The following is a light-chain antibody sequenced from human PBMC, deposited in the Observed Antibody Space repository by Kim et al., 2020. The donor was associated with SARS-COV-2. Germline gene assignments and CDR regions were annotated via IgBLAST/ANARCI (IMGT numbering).Light chain of an antibody. Sequence: DIVMTQSPLSLPVTPGEPASISCRSSQSLLHNNAYNYLEWYLQKPGQSPQLLMFLASNRASGVPDRFSGSGSGTDFTLKISSVEAEDVGIYYCMQALQTPPSFGQGTKLEI. CDR3: MQALQTPPS. V-gene: IGKV2-28*01. CDR1: QSLLHNNAYNY. CDR2: LAS. J-gene: IGKJ2*03.